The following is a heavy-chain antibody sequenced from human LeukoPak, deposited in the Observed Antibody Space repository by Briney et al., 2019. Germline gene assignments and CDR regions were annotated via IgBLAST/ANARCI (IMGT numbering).Heavy chain of an antibody. CDR3: AKPRWVTTSNYDY. V-gene: IGHV3-23*01. D-gene: IGHD4-17*01. CDR1: GFTFSSYA. CDR2: ISGSGGST. J-gene: IGHJ4*02. Sequence: GGSLRLSCAASGFTFSSYAMSWVRQAPGKGLEWVSAISGSGGSTYYADSVKGRFAISRDNSKNTLYLQMNSLRAEDTAVYYCAKPRWVTTSNYDYWGLGTLVTVSS.